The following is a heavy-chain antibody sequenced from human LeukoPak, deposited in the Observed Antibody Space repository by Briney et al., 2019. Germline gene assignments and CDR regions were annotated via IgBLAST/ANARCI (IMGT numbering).Heavy chain of an antibody. D-gene: IGHD2/OR15-2a*01. Sequence: GGSLRLSCAASGLAFSNAWMSCVRQAPGKGLEWVGRIKSKADGGTTDYAAPVKGRFTISRDDSKNTLFLQMNTLKTEDTAMYYCTSDDPVNRSWGQGTLVTVSS. J-gene: IGHJ4*02. CDR3: TSDDPVNRS. V-gene: IGHV3-15*01. CDR1: GLAFSNAW. CDR2: IKSKADGGTT.